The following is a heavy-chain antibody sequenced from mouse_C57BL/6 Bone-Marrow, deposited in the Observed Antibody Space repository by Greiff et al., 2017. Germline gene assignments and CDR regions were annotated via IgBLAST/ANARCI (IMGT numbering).Heavy chain of an antibody. D-gene: IGHD2-3*01. V-gene: IGHV14-4*01. J-gene: IGHJ2*01. CDR1: GFNIKDDY. Sequence: EVQRVESGAELVRPGASVKLSCTASGFNIKDDYIHWVKQRPEQGLEWIGWIDPEIGDTEYASKFQGKATITSDTSSTTAYLQLSSLTSEDTAVYYCSSFDGNYFDFWGQGTPLTVAS. CDR3: SSFDGNYFDF. CDR2: IDPEIGDT.